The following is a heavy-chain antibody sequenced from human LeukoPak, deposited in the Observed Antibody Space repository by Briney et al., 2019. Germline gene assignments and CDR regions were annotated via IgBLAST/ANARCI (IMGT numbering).Heavy chain of an antibody. CDR3: ARVAERTWLPYDAAFDI. J-gene: IGHJ3*02. Sequence: SQTLSLTCTVSGYSISDGYYWGWIRQPPGKGLEWIATIYHGGSTYYNPSLESRVTISLGTSKNHFSLNLTSVTAADTAMYYCARVAERTWLPYDAAFDIWGRGTMVTVSS. CDR2: IYHGGST. D-gene: IGHD3-9*01. CDR1: GYSISDGYY. V-gene: IGHV4-38-2*02.